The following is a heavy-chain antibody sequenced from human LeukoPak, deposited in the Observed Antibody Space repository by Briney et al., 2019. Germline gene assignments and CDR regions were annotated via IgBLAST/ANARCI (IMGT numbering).Heavy chain of an antibody. J-gene: IGHJ3*02. D-gene: IGHD5-12*01. CDR3: ASAYSGYDLGAFDI. CDR2: IYHSGST. Sequence: NPSETLSLTCTVSGYSISSGYYWGWIRQPPGKGLEWIGEIYHSGSTNYNPSLKSRVTISVDKSKNQFSLKLSSVTAADTALYYCASAYSGYDLGAFDIWGQGTMVTVSS. CDR1: GYSISSGYY. V-gene: IGHV4-38-2*02.